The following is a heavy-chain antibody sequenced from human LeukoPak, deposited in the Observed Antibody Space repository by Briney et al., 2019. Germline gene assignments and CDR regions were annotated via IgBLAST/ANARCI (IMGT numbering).Heavy chain of an antibody. CDR3: AKDPTNGISPREREAFDY. CDR1: GFAFSNYW. Sequence: GGSLRLSCAASGFAFSNYWMFWVRQVPGQGPVWVSRLNPDGSITNYADSVRGRFTISRDNAKNTLYLQMNSLRAEDTAVYYCAKDPTNGISPREREAFDYWGQGTLVTVSS. J-gene: IGHJ4*02. D-gene: IGHD1-26*01. V-gene: IGHV3-74*01. CDR2: LNPDGSIT.